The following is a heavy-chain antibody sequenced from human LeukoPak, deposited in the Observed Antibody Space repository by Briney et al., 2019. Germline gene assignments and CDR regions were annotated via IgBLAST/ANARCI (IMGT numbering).Heavy chain of an antibody. CDR1: GGSISSYY. CDR2: IYTSGST. V-gene: IGHV4-4*07. J-gene: IGHJ4*02. CDR3: ARDPLEWLSYYFDY. D-gene: IGHD3-3*01. Sequence: TSETLSLTCTVSGGSISSYYWSWIRQPAGKGLEWIGRIYTSGSTNYIPSLNTRVTMSVDTSKNQFSLKLSSVTAADTAVYYCARDPLEWLSYYFDYWGQGTLVTVSP.